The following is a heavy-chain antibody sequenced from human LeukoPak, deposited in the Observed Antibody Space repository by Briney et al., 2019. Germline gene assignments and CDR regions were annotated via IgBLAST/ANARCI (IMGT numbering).Heavy chain of an antibody. V-gene: IGHV3-21*01. CDR1: GFTFSDYD. D-gene: IGHD3-16*01. CDR2: NSGLSSHI. CDR3: GRAFPPLRTSSAGDL. Sequence: GGPLRLSCSASGFTFSDYDMTWVRQAPGKGLEWVSSNSGLSSHIYYGDSVKGRFSISRDNAKNSPYLQMNSLGAEDTAVYYCGRAFPPLRTSSAGDLWGQGTLVTVSS. J-gene: IGHJ4*02.